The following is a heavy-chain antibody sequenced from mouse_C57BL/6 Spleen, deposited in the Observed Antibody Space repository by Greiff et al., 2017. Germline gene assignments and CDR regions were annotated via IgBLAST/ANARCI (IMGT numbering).Heavy chain of an antibody. CDR3: ARYYYSNPFAY. Sequence: EVKLQESGPELVKPGASVKISCKASGSSFTGYYMNWVKQSTEKSLEWIGEINPSTGGTTYNQKFKATATVTVDKSSSTAYMQLKSLTSEDSAVYYCARYYYSNPFAYWGQGTLVTVSA. J-gene: IGHJ3*01. D-gene: IGHD2-5*01. CDR2: INPSTGGT. CDR1: GSSFTGYY. V-gene: IGHV1-42*01.